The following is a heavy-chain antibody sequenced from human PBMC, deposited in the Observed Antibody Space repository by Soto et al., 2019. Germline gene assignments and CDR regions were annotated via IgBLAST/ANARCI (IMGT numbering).Heavy chain of an antibody. CDR3: TTGVVRGVNDITHYYYSGMDV. D-gene: IGHD3-10*01. V-gene: IGHV3-15*07. J-gene: IGHJ6*02. Sequence: GGSLRLSCAASGFTFSNAWMNWVRQAPGKGLEWVGRIKSKTDGGTTDYAAPVKGRFTISRDDSKNTLYLQMNSLKTEDTAVYYCTTGVVRGVNDITHYYYSGMDVWGQGTTVTVSS. CDR1: GFTFSNAW. CDR2: IKSKTDGGTT.